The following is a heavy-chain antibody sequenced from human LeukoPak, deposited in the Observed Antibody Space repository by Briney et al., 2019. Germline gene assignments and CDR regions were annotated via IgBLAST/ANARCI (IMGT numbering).Heavy chain of an antibody. CDR1: GYSFNSYW. Sequence: GEALKISCKGSGYSFNSYWIGWVRQMPVKVLEWMRIIYPGDSDTSCSPSFKFQVTISADKSISTAYLQWSSLKASDTAMYYCARLPGIVATIERYFDYWGQGTLVIVSS. J-gene: IGHJ4*02. CDR3: ARLPGIVATIERYFDY. CDR2: IYPGDSDT. V-gene: IGHV5-51*01. D-gene: IGHD5-12*01.